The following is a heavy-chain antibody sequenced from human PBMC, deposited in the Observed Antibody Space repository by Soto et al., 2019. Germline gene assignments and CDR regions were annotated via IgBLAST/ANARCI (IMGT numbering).Heavy chain of an antibody. Sequence: PGESLKISCKGSGYSFTSYWICCSLQMPGKGLEWMGIIYPGDSDTRYSPSFQGQVTISADKSISTAYLQWSSLKASDTAMYYCAIYSSWYSKYYFDYWGQGTLVTVSS. V-gene: IGHV5-51*01. J-gene: IGHJ4*02. CDR1: GYSFTSYW. CDR2: IYPGDSDT. D-gene: IGHD6-13*01. CDR3: AIYSSWYSKYYFDY.